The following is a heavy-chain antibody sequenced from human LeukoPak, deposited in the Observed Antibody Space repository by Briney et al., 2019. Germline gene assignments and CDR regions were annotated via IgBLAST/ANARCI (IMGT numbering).Heavy chain of an antibody. Sequence: ASVKVSCKASGYTFTNYAISWVRQAPGQGLEWMGWISAYNGNTNYAQKLQGRVTMTTDTSTSTAYMELSRLRSDDTAVYYCASSPLLGYCSGGSCLNLDYWGQGTLVTVSS. CDR2: ISAYNGNT. D-gene: IGHD2-15*01. V-gene: IGHV1-18*01. J-gene: IGHJ4*02. CDR3: ASSPLLGYCSGGSCLNLDY. CDR1: GYTFTNYA.